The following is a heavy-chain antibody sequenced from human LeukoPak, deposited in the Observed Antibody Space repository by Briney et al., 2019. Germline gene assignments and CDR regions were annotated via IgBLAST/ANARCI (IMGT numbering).Heavy chain of an antibody. CDR3: ARDPGGDPGYYYYYGMDV. CDR1: GFTFSSYG. J-gene: IGHJ6*02. CDR2: ISYDGSNK. D-gene: IGHD3-10*01. Sequence: GGSLRLSCAASGFTFSSYGMHWVRQAPGKGLEWVAVISYDGSNKYYADSVKGRFTISRDNSKNTLYLQMNSLRAEDTAVYYCARDPGGDPGYYYYYGMDVWGQGTTVTVSS. V-gene: IGHV3-30*03.